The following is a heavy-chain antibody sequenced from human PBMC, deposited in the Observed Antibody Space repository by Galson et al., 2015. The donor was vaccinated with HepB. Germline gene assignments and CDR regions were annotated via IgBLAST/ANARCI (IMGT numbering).Heavy chain of an antibody. CDR3: ARAAAAGTPWHIGYYYGMDV. CDR2: IIPILGIA. V-gene: IGHV1-69*02. CDR1: GGTFSSYT. Sequence: SVKVSCKASGGTFSSYTISWVRQAPGQGLEWMGRIIPILGIANYAQKFQGRVTITADKSTSTAYMELSSLRSEDTAVYYCARAAAAGTPWHIGYYYGMDVWGQGTTVTVSS. D-gene: IGHD6-13*01. J-gene: IGHJ6*02.